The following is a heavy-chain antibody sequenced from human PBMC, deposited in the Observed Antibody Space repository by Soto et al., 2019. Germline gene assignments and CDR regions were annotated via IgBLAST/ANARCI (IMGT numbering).Heavy chain of an antibody. V-gene: IGHV2-5*02. D-gene: IGHD3-10*01. CDR2: IYWDDDK. Sequence: GPTMVNPTQTLTLTCTFSGFTLSTSGVGVVCIRQPPVKSLELLAFIYWDDDKRYRPSLKSRLTNTKDISKSQVVVTMTHMDPVDTATYSCAHYGSGSYYTLAPYYLEYWGQGTLVTVSS. J-gene: IGHJ4*02. CDR1: GFTLSTSGVG. CDR3: AHYGSGSYYTLAPYYLEY.